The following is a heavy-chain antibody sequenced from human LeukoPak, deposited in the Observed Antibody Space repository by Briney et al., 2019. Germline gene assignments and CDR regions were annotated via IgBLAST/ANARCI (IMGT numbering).Heavy chain of an antibody. J-gene: IGHJ4*02. CDR2: INPNSGGT. CDR3: ARSYYYDSSGYDIFDY. CDR1: GYTFTSYG. D-gene: IGHD3-22*01. V-gene: IGHV1-2*02. Sequence: GASVKVSCKASGYTFTSYGISWVRQAPGQGLEWMGWINPNSGGTNYAQKFQGRVTMTRDTSISTAYMELSRLRSDDTAVYYCARSYYYDSSGYDIFDYWGQGTLVTVSS.